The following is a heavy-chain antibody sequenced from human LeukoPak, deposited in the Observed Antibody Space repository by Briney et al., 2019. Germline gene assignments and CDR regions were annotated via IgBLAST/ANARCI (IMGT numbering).Heavy chain of an antibody. J-gene: IGHJ4*02. V-gene: IGHV3-9*01. CDR2: ISWNSNSI. CDR3: AKDHEQWPREGYLDY. CDR1: GFTLDDYA. D-gene: IGHD6-19*01. Sequence: GRSLRLSCAASGFTLDDYAMHWVRQAPGKGLEWVSGISWNSNSIGYADSVKGRFTISRDNAKNSLYLQMNSLRTEDTALYYCAKDHEQWPREGYLDYWGQGTLVTVSP.